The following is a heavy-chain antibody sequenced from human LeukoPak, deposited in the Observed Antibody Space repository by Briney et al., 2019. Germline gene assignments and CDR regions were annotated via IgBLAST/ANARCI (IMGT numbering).Heavy chain of an antibody. CDR2: ISYDGSNK. J-gene: IGHJ4*02. D-gene: IGHD3-10*01. V-gene: IGHV3-30*18. CDR1: GFTFSSYG. Sequence: QPGGSLRLSCAASGFTFSSYGMHWARQAPGKGLEWVAVISYDGSNKYYADSVKGRFTISRDNSKNTLYLQMNSLRAEDTAVYYCAKGSSFDYWGQGTLVTVSS. CDR3: AKGSSFDY.